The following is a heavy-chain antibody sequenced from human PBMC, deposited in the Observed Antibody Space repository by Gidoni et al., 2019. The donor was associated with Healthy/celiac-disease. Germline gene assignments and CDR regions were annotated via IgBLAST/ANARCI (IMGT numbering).Heavy chain of an antibody. D-gene: IGHD5-18*01. V-gene: IGHV3-23*01. CDR2: ISGSGGST. Sequence: EGQRLASGGGLVQPGGSLRLSWAAPGGTFSSYAMSWVRQAPGKGLEWVSAISGSGGSTSYADSVKGRFTISRANSKNTLYLQMNSLRAEDTAVYYCAKRTREMATAASLDYWGQGTLVTVSS. CDR1: GGTFSSYA. J-gene: IGHJ4*02. CDR3: AKRTREMATAASLDY.